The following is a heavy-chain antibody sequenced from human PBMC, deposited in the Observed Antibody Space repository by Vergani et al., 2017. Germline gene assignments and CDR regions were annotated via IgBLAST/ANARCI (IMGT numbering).Heavy chain of an antibody. CDR1: GFRFREHG. CDR3: ARDLRAGWELLSLDY. D-gene: IGHD1-26*01. J-gene: IGHJ4*02. CDR2: ISGHDHRT. V-gene: IGHV3-23*01. Sequence: EVQLLESGGGSVQPGESLRLSCVASGFRFREHGMNWVRQAPGKGLEWVSGISGHDHRTLYADSVKGRFIISRDDSKNTLYLQMSSLRVEDTAVYYCARDLRAGWELLSLDYWGQGTLVTVSS.